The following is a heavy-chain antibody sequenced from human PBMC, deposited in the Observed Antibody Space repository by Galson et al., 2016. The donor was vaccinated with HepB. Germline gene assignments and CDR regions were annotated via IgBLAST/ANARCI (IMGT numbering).Heavy chain of an antibody. CDR3: ARGPDYYDSSEGAFDV. CDR1: GDSVSSSYAA. V-gene: IGHV6-1*01. CDR2: TYFTSRWYT. Sequence: CAISGDSVSSSYAAWNWIRQSPSRGLEWLGRTYFTSRWYTDHAESVKGRIDISPDTSKNQFSLLVNSVTPEDTAVYYCARGPDYYDSSEGAFDVWGQGTVVTVSS. D-gene: IGHD3-22*01. J-gene: IGHJ3*01.